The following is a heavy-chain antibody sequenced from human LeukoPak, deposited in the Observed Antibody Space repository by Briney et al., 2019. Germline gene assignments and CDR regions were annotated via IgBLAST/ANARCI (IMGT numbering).Heavy chain of an antibody. CDR2: IDYSGSA. CDR1: GVSISGHY. Sequence: PSETLSLTCTVSGVSISGHYWNWFRHSPGKGLEWLGHIDYSGSANSNPSLKGRLTLSVDTSNNQISLRLNSATATDTAVYFCAGGVGWLVDYWGQGTQVIVSS. V-gene: IGHV4-59*11. CDR3: AGGVGWLVDY. J-gene: IGHJ4*02. D-gene: IGHD3-9*01.